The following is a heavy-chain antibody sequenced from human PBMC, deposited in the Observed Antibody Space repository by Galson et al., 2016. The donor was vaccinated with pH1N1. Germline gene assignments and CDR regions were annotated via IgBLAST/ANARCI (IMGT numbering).Heavy chain of an antibody. V-gene: IGHV4-59*13. D-gene: IGHD2-15*01. CDR2: LSHSHHSGST. CDR1: GDSISSFY. Sequence: ETLSLTCTVSGDSISSFYWNWIRQAPGKGLEWLGYLSHSHHSGSTKYNPSLQSRVTISIDTSKSHFSLNLSSVTAAATAVYYCERGDFVVGEGWYNGFDVWGHGTTVTVSS. J-gene: IGHJ6*02. CDR3: ERGDFVVGEGWYNGFDV.